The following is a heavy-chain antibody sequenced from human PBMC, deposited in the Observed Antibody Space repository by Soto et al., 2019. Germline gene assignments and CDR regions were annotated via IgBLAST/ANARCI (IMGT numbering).Heavy chain of an antibody. V-gene: IGHV3-11*01. CDR3: ARDARYYDFLSGYYPIDY. D-gene: IGHD3-3*01. CDR2: ISSSGSTI. Sequence: QVQLVESGGGLVKPGGSLRLSCAASGFTFSDYYMSWIRQAPGKGLGRVSYISSSGSTIYYADSVKGRFTISRDNANNSLYVQMNSRRAEDTAVYYCARDARYYDFLSGYYPIDYWGQGTLVTVSS. J-gene: IGHJ4*02. CDR1: GFTFSDYY.